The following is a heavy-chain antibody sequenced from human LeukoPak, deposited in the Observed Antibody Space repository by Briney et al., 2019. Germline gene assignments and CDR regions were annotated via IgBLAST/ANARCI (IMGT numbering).Heavy chain of an antibody. CDR1: GFTFSSYA. CDR2: ISYDGSDK. CDR3: AKNPPTVSG. V-gene: IGHV3-30*18. J-gene: IGHJ4*02. Sequence: GGSLRLSCAASGFTFSSYAMSWVRQAPGKGLEWVAVISYDGSDKYYADSVKGRFTISRDNSKNTPYLQMNSLRVEDTAVYYCAKNPPTVSGWGQGTLVTVSS. D-gene: IGHD4-17*01.